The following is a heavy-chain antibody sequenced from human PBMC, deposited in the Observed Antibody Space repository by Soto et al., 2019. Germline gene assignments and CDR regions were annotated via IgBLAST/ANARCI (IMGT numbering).Heavy chain of an antibody. V-gene: IGHV3-13*05. Sequence: EVQLVESGGGLVQPGGSLRLSCEASGFTFRNYDMHWVRQGTGKGLEWVSGISAAGDPDYADSVEGRFTISRENAQNSFFLQMNSLRVGDTAVYYCARTDRDVYCLDVWGQGTTVIVSS. CDR2: ISAAGDP. CDR3: ARTDRDVYCLDV. CDR1: GFTFRNYD. J-gene: IGHJ6*02.